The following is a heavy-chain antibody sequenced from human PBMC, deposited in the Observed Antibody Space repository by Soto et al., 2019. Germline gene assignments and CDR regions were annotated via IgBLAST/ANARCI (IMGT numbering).Heavy chain of an antibody. J-gene: IGHJ6*02. D-gene: IGHD3-16*01. Sequence: RLSCAASGFSFSRYWVNWVRQAPGKGLEWVANINEDGSEKNYVDSVKGRFTISRDNAKNSLYLQMNSLRAEDTAVYYCARVGEMATTYYFYGMDVWGQGTTVTVSS. CDR2: INEDGSEK. V-gene: IGHV3-7*03. CDR3: ARVGEMATTYYFYGMDV. CDR1: GFSFSRYW.